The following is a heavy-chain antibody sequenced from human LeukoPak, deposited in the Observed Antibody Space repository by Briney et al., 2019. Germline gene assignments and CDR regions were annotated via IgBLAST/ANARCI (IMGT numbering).Heavy chain of an antibody. CDR3: ARYRGYDYYYFDY. D-gene: IGHD5-12*01. CDR2: IFYSGST. V-gene: IGHV4-39*07. CDR1: SGSISTSNYY. J-gene: IGHJ4*02. Sequence: ETLSLTCTVSSGSISTSNYYWGWVCQPPGKALEWIGNIFYSGSTYYSPSLKSRVTISVDTSKNQFSLKLSSVTAADTAVYYCARYRGYDYYYFDYWGQGTLVTVSS.